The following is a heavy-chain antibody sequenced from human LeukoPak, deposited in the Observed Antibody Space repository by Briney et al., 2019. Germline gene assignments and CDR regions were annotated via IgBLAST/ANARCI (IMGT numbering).Heavy chain of an antibody. D-gene: IGHD3-3*01. J-gene: IGHJ6*02. Sequence: SETLSLTCTVSGGSISSYYWSWIRQPPGKGLEWIGEISHSGSTNYNPSLKSRVTISVDTSKNQFSLKLSSVTAADTAVYYCARSGRYDFWSGYLYYGMDVWGQGTTVTVSS. V-gene: IGHV4-34*01. CDR2: ISHSGST. CDR1: GGSISSYY. CDR3: ARSGRYDFWSGYLYYGMDV.